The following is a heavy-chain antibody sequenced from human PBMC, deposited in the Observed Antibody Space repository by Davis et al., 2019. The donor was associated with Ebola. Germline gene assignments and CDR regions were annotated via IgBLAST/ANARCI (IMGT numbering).Heavy chain of an antibody. Sequence: SVKVSCKTSGYCFNNYAIIWLRQAPGQGLEWMGWLSAYNGNTNYAQKVQGRVTMTTDTSTGTAYLDLRSLRSDDTAVYFCARIGIVGTTTTASDIWGQGTLVTVSS. CDR3: ARIGIVGTTTTASDI. CDR1: GYCFNNYA. V-gene: IGHV1-18*01. CDR2: LSAYNGNT. D-gene: IGHD1-26*01. J-gene: IGHJ3*02.